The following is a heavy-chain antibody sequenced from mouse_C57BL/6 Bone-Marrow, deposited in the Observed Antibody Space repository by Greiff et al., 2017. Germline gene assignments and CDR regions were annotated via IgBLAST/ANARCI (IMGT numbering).Heavy chain of an antibody. CDR1: GYTFPSYW. CDR3: ANHYYGSSYAMDY. Sequence: VQLQQPGTELVKPGASVKLSCKASGYTFPSYWLHWVKQRPGQGLEWIGNINPSNGGTNYNAKFKSKATLTVDKSSSPAYMQLSSLTSEDSAVYYCANHYYGSSYAMDYWGQGTSVTVSS. CDR2: INPSNGGT. V-gene: IGHV1-53*01. D-gene: IGHD1-1*01. J-gene: IGHJ4*01.